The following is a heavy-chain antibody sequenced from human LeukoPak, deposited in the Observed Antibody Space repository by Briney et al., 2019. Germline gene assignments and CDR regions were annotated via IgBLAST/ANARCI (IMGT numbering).Heavy chain of an antibody. CDR3: ARGGTRYFDWENRYYFDY. CDR2: ISSSSSYI. CDR1: GFTFSSYS. J-gene: IGHJ4*02. D-gene: IGHD3-9*01. V-gene: IGHV3-21*01. Sequence: GGSLRLSCAASGFTFSSYSMNWVRQAPGKGLEWVSSISSSSSYIYYAGSVKGRFTISRDNAKNSLYLQMNSLRAEDTAVYYCARGGTRYFDWENRYYFDYWGQGTLVTVSS.